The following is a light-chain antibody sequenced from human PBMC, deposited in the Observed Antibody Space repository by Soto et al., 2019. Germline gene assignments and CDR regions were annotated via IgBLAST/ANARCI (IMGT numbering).Light chain of an antibody. CDR3: QTWGNAYVL. Sequence: QSVLTQSPSASASLGASVKLTCTLSSGHSSYAIAWHQQQPEKGPRYLMKVNSDGSHSKGDGIPDRFSGSSSGAERYFTISSLQSEDEADYYCQTWGNAYVLFGGGTKLTVL. J-gene: IGLJ2*01. V-gene: IGLV4-69*01. CDR1: SGHSSYA. CDR2: VNSDGSH.